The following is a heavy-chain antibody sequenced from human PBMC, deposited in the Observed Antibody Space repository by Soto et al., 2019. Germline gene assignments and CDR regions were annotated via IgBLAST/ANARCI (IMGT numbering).Heavy chain of an antibody. Sequence: SETLSLTCTVSGGSISSGGYYWSWIRQHPGKGLEWIGYIYYSGSTYYNPSLKSRVTISVDTSKNQFSLKLSSVTAADTAVYYCARDIATIGRNYYYYYYMDVWGKGTTVTVSS. J-gene: IGHJ6*03. V-gene: IGHV4-31*03. CDR3: ARDIATIGRNYYYYYYMDV. CDR2: IYYSGST. D-gene: IGHD1-26*01. CDR1: GGSISSGGYY.